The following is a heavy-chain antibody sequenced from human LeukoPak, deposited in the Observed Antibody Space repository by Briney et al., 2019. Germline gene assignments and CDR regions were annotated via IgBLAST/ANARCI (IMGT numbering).Heavy chain of an antibody. CDR1: GFSVSSGGVG. Sequence: SGPTLVNPTQTLTLTCTFSGFSVSSGGVGVGWIRQPPGGALEWLGVIYENDEKLYSSSLQNRLSITKDTSKNRVVLTMANMAPVDTATYYCAHRHRGVASDIWGQGTMVTVSS. D-gene: IGHD2-15*01. V-gene: IGHV2-5*01. CDR3: AHRHRGVASDI. J-gene: IGHJ3*02. CDR2: IYENDEK.